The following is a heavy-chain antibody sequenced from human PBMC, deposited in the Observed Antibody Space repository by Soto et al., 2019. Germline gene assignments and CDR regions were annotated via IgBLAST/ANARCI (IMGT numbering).Heavy chain of an antibody. J-gene: IGHJ4*02. CDR1: GFTFSSFS. Sequence: EVQLVESGGGLVQPGGSLRLSCAASGFTFSSFSMNWVRQAPGRGLEWISYIGGGGRPISYADPVKGRFAISRDNAQNSLYLQMDSLRDEDTAVYYCARDLGWAFDCWGQGTLVTVSS. V-gene: IGHV3-48*02. CDR3: ARDLGWAFDC. D-gene: IGHD6-19*01. CDR2: IGGGGRPI.